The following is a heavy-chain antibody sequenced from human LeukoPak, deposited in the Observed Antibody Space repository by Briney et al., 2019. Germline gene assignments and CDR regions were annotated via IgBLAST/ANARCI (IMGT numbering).Heavy chain of an antibody. V-gene: IGHV3-33*06. CDR3: AKDKDTPATAQPQRGYFES. Sequence: QPGRSLRLSCAASGFPFSGSGMHWVRQAPGKGLEWVAIVWYDGSNQYYADSVKGRFTISRDNSKNTVDLQMNSLRVEDTAVYFCAKDKDTPATAQPQRGYFESWGQGTLVTVSA. CDR1: GFPFSGSG. J-gene: IGHJ4*02. D-gene: IGHD2-21*02. CDR2: VWYDGSNQ.